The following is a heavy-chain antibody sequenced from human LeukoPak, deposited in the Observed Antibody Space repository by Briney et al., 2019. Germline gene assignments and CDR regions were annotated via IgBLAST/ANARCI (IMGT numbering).Heavy chain of an antibody. J-gene: IGHJ4*02. V-gene: IGHV3-49*03. D-gene: IGHD2-2*01. CDR3: TRDFCISPSCYGVAGPPDY. CDR2: IRSKTYGGTT. Sequence: GGSLRLSCTASGFTFGDYTMSWFRQTPGKGLEWVGFIRSKTYGGTTEYAASVKGRFTISRDDSKSIAYLQMNSLQTEDTAIYYCTRDFCISPSCYGVAGPPDYWGQGTLVTVSS. CDR1: GFTFGDYT.